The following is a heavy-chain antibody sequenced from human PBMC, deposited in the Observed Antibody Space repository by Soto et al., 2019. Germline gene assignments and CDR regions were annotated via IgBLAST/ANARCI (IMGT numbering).Heavy chain of an antibody. Sequence: SETLSLTCAVYGGSFSGYYWSWIRQPPGKGLEWIGEINHSGSTNYNPSLKSRVTISVDTSKNQFSLKLSSVTAADTAVYYCARAQTSIAAPPHFVYWGQGTLVTVSS. CDR1: GGSFSGYY. V-gene: IGHV4-34*01. CDR3: ARAQTSIAAPPHFVY. D-gene: IGHD6-6*01. J-gene: IGHJ4*02. CDR2: INHSGST.